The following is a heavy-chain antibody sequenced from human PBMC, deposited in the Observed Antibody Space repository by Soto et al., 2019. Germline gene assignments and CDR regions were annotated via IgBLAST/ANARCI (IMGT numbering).Heavy chain of an antibody. CDR3: ARDGIRFPKVVVWFDP. J-gene: IGHJ5*02. V-gene: IGHV3-48*01. D-gene: IGHD2-15*01. Sequence: GGSLRLSCAASGFTFSSYSMNWVRQAPGKGLEWVSYISSSSSTIYYADSVKGRFTISRDNAKNSLYLQMNSLRAEDTAVYYCARDGIRFPKVVVWFDPWGQGTLVTVSS. CDR2: ISSSSSTI. CDR1: GFTFSSYS.